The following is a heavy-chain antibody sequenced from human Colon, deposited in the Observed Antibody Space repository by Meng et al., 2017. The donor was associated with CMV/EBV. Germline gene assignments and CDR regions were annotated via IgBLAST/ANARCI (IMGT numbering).Heavy chain of an antibody. D-gene: IGHD6-19*01. Sequence: GESLKISCAASGFTFNNYEMNWDRQAPGKGLEWISYISIRGTTIYYADSVKGRFTISRDNAKNSLYLEMTSLRAEDTAVYYCAKVYSSGWDDGMDVWGQGTTVTVSS. V-gene: IGHV3-48*03. CDR2: ISIRGTTI. J-gene: IGHJ6*02. CDR3: AKVYSSGWDDGMDV. CDR1: GFTFNNYE.